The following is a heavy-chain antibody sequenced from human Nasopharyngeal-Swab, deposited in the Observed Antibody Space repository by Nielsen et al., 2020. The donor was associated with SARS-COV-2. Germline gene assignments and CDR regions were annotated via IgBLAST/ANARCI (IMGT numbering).Heavy chain of an antibody. Sequence: GGSLRLSCAASGFTFDDYAMHWVRQAPGKGLEWVSSISSSSSYIYYADSVKGRFTISRDNAKNSLYLQMNSLRAEDTAVYYCARERGYDSSGYFYFDYWGQGTLVTVSS. CDR2: ISSSSSYI. CDR1: GFTFDDYA. D-gene: IGHD3-22*01. CDR3: ARERGYDSSGYFYFDY. V-gene: IGHV3-21*01. J-gene: IGHJ4*02.